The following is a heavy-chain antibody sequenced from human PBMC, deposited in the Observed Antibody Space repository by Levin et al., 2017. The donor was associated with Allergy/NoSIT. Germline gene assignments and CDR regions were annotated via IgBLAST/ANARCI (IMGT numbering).Heavy chain of an antibody. CDR3: ARGSPGKAFDY. CDR1: GYTFTAYS. CDR2: VHPMSGDT. J-gene: IGHJ4*01. D-gene: IGHD1-1*01. Sequence: PAASVKVSCKASGYTFTAYSIYWVRQAPGQGLEWMGVVHPMSGDTNYAQKFQGRVTMTRDTSSSTAYVELTSDDTAVYYCARGSPGKAFDYWGHGTLVTVSS. V-gene: IGHV1-2*02.